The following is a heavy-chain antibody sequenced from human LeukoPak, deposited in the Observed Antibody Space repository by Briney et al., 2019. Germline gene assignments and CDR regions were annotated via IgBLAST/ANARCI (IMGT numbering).Heavy chain of an antibody. CDR2: IYHSESP. CDR1: GGSISSNNW. V-gene: IGHV4-4*02. J-gene: IGHJ4*02. CDR3: ARVNINNWHSCDY. Sequence: SETLSLTCAVSGGSISSNNWWGWVRQPPGKGLEWIGEIYHSESPNYNPSLKSRVTISVDKSRNHFSLNLSSVTAADTAVYYCARVNINNWHSCDYWGQGTLVTVSS. D-gene: IGHD1-1*01.